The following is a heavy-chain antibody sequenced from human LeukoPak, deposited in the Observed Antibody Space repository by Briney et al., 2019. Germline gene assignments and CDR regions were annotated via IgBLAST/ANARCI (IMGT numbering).Heavy chain of an antibody. J-gene: IGHJ5*02. CDR3: ARGRTGYSSSWVFDP. D-gene: IGHD6-13*01. CDR2: INHSGST. CDR1: GGSFSGYY. Sequence: SETLSLTCAVYGGSFSGYYWSWIRQPPGKGLEWIGEINHSGSTNYNPSLKGRVTISVDTSKNQFSLKLSSVTAADTAVYYCARGRTGYSSSWVFDPWGQGTLVTVSS. V-gene: IGHV4-34*01.